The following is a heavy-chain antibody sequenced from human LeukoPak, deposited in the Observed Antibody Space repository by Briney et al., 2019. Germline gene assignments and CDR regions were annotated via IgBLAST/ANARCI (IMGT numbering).Heavy chain of an antibody. CDR2: ISWNSGSI. J-gene: IGHJ5*02. V-gene: IGHV3-9*01. CDR3: AKDPTGSVHNWFDP. D-gene: IGHD1-1*01. CDR1: GFTFDDYA. Sequence: QAGGSLRLSCAASGFTFDDYAMHWVRQAPGKGLEWVSGISWNSGSIGYADSVKGRFTISRDNAKNSLYLQMNSLRAEDTALYYCAKDPTGSVHNWFDPWGQGTLVTVSS.